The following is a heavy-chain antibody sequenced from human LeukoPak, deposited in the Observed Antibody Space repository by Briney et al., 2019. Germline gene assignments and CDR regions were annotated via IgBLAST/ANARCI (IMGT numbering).Heavy chain of an antibody. CDR2: IYYSGST. D-gene: IGHD3-22*01. CDR1: GGSISSSSYY. Sequence: SETLSLTCTVSGGSISSSSYYWGWIRQPPGKGLEWIGSIYYSGSTYYNPSLKSRVTISVDTSKNQFSLKLSSVTAADTAVYYCARDNRIVVVPSNWFDPWGQGTLVTVSS. J-gene: IGHJ5*02. CDR3: ARDNRIVVVPSNWFDP. V-gene: IGHV4-39*02.